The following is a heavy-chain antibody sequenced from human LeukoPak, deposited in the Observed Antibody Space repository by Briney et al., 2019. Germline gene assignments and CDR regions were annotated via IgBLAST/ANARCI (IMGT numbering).Heavy chain of an antibody. CDR1: GYTFTSYD. Sequence: ASVNVSCTASGYTFTSYDINWVRQAPGQGLEWMGWMNPNSGNTGYAQTFQGRVTMTRDTSISTAYMELSSLRSEDTAVYYCAKRGDFWSGYYTDYYYYMDVWGKGTTVTVSS. CDR3: AKRGDFWSGYYTDYYYYMDV. CDR2: MNPNSGNT. J-gene: IGHJ6*03. D-gene: IGHD3-3*01. V-gene: IGHV1-8*01.